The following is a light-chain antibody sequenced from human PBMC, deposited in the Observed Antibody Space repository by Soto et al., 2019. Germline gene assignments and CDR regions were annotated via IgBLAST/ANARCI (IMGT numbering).Light chain of an antibody. CDR1: SSDVGGYNF. J-gene: IGLJ1*01. CDR3: CSYAGSYTHV. CDR2: DVT. V-gene: IGLV2-11*01. Sequence: QAVVTQPRSVSGSPGQSVTISCTGTSSDVGGYNFVSWYQQYPGKAPQLIIYDVTKGPSGVPDRFSGSKSGNTASLTISGLQTDDEADYYCCSYAGSYTHVFGTGTKLTVL.